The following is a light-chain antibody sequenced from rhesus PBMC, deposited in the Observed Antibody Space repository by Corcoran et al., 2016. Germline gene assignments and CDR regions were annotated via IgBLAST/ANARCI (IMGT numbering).Light chain of an antibody. Sequence: DIQMTQSPSSLSASVGDRVTITCRASENVNNYLNWYQQKPGKAPKLLIYKASTLQSGGPSRFSGSGSGTDYTFPISRLQPEDVATYYCQHGYGTPYSFGQGTKVEIK. CDR1: ENVNNY. J-gene: IGKJ2*01. CDR3: QHGYGTPYS. V-gene: IGKV1-74*01. CDR2: KAS.